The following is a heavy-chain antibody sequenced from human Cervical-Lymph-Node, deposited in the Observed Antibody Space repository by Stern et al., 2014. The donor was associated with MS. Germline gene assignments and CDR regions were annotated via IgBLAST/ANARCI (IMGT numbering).Heavy chain of an antibody. CDR2: IFPRDSNT. V-gene: IGHV5-51*03. CDR1: GYLFDDYW. CDR3: ARSPATPSGYDRFDY. Sequence: EVQLVESGAEVEKPGESLKISCEASGYLFDDYWIGWVRQMSGRGLELVAIIFPRDSNTRYSPSVQGQVTISADKSIRTAYLQWSSRKPSDPAMYSCARSPATPSGYDRFDYWGQGALVTVSS. J-gene: IGHJ4*02. D-gene: IGHD5-12*01.